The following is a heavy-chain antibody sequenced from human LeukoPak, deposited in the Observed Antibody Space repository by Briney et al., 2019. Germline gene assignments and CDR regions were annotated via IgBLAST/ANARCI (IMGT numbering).Heavy chain of an antibody. V-gene: IGHV4-61*09. CDR1: GGSIDTGSYY. CDR3: ARDHPRLGSGIPII. D-gene: IGHD2-15*01. CDR2: IYTNGRT. Sequence: SETLSLTCTVSGGSIDTGSYYWSWIRQPAGKGLEWIGHIYTNGRTNYNPSLKSRATISVDTSKSQFSLNLSSVTAADTAVYYCARDHPRLGSGIPIIWGQGTLVTVSS. J-gene: IGHJ4*02.